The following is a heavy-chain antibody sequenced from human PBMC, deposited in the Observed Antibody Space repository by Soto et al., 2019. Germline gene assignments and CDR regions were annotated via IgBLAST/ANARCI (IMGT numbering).Heavy chain of an antibody. J-gene: IGHJ6*02. CDR3: ASGGEYYDENLPHYYFFGMHV. CDR1: GGTFSNYP. D-gene: IGHD3-16*01. Sequence: QVQLVQCGAEVKKPGSSVKVSCKASGGTFSNYPITWVRRAPGQGLEWLGGIIPIFGKADYTQKFQGRVTITADEPTSTAYMEISSLRSEDTAVYYCASGGEYYDENLPHYYFFGMHVWGPGTTVTVS. CDR2: IIPIFGKA. V-gene: IGHV1-69*01.